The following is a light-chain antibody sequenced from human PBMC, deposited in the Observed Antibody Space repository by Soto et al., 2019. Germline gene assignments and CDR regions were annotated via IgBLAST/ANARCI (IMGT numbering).Light chain of an antibody. CDR1: SSDIGAYNH. CDR2: NVN. J-gene: IGLJ1*01. CDR3: SSFTSSTTYV. V-gene: IGLV2-14*01. Sequence: QSALTQPASVSGSPGQSITISCSGTSSDIGAYNHVSWYQQDPGEVPKLIIFNVNNRPSGVSSRFSGSKSGNTASLTISGLRAEDEADYYFSSFTSSTTYVFGSGTKVTVL.